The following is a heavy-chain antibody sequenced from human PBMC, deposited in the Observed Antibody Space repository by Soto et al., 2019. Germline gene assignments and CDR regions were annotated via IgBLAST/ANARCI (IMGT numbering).Heavy chain of an antibody. CDR2: ISYDGSNK. V-gene: IGHV3-30-3*01. CDR3: ARDPVAAAAYYFDC. Sequence: PGVSLRLSCAASGFTFSSYAMHWVRQAPGKGLEWVAVISYDGSNKYYADSVKGRFTISRDNSKNTLYLQMNSLRAEDTAVYYCARDPVAAAAYYFDCWGKGTLVTVSS. J-gene: IGHJ4*02. CDR1: GFTFSSYA. D-gene: IGHD6-13*01.